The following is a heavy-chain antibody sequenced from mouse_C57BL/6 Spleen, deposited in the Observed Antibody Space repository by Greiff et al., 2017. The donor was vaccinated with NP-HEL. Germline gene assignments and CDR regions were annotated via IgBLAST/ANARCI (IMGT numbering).Heavy chain of an antibody. V-gene: IGHV1-64*01. CDR2: IHPNSGST. J-gene: IGHJ4*01. CDR3: ARSERMAMDY. CDR1: GYTFTSYW. Sequence: QVQLQQPGAELVKPGASVKLSCKASGYTFTSYWMHWVKQRPGQGLEWIGMIHPNSGSTNYNEKFKSKATLTVDKSSSTAYMQLSSLKSEDSAVYYCARSERMAMDYWGQGTSVTVSS.